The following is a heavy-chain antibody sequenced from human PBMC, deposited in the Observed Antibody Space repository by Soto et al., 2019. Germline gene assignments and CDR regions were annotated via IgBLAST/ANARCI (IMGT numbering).Heavy chain of an antibody. CDR1: GFTFSSHS. V-gene: IGHV3-48*02. Sequence: EVQLVESGGGLVQPGGSLRLSCAASGFTFSSHSMNWFRQAPGKGLEWVSYISGSSSIIYYADSVKGRFTISRDNAKNSLYLQMNSLRDEDTAVYYCASAFWNGSITPCWGQGTLVTVSS. D-gene: IGHD3-3*01. CDR2: ISGSSSII. J-gene: IGHJ4*02. CDR3: ASAFWNGSITPC.